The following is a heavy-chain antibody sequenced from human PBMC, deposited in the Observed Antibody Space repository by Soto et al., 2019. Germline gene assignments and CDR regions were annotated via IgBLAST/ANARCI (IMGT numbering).Heavy chain of an antibody. CDR3: TSTSTLGSGSWP. D-gene: IGHD3-10*01. J-gene: IGHJ4*02. V-gene: IGHV3-15*07. CDR1: GFTFSNAW. CDR2: IKSRTDGGTT. Sequence: EVQLVESGGGLVKPGGSLRLSCAASGFTFSNAWMNWVRQAPGKGLEWDGRIKSRTDGGTTDYAAPVKGRFTFSRDDSQNTVYLQMNSLKTEDTAVYYCTSTSTLGSGSWPWGQGTLVTVSS.